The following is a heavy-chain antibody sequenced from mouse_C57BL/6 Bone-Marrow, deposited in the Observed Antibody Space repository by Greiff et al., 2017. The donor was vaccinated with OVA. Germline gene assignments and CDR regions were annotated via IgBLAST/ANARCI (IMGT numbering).Heavy chain of an antibody. CDR3: ASSIYYTYYYAMDY. J-gene: IGHJ4*01. Sequence: VQLVESGAELVKPGASVKLSCKASGYTFTEYPIHWVKQRSGQGLEWIGWFYPGSGSIKYNEKFKDKATLTADKSSSTVYMELSRLTSEDSAVYFCASSIYYTYYYAMDYWGQGTSVTVSS. V-gene: IGHV1-62-2*01. D-gene: IGHD2-1*01. CDR1: GYTFTEYP. CDR2: FYPGSGSI.